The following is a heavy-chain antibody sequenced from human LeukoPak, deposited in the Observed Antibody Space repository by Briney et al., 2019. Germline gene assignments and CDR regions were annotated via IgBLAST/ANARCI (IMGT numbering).Heavy chain of an antibody. CDR1: GFSFIGYN. V-gene: IGHV3-21*01. CDR2: ISGSGTYT. D-gene: IGHD6-19*01. J-gene: IGHJ4*02. Sequence: GSLRLSCTASGFSFIGYNMNWVRQAPGKGLEWVSTISGSGTYTYYADSLKGRFTMSRENANNSVFLQMNSLRADDTAVYYCARGHFATGWYDYFDSWGQGALVTVSS. CDR3: ARGHFATGWYDYFDS.